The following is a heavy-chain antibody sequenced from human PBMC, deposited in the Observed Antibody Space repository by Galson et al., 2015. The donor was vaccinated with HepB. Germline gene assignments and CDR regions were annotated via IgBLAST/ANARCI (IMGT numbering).Heavy chain of an antibody. CDR3: ARLGGWYGNYYYGMDV. CDR1: GFTFSSYS. V-gene: IGHV3-48*02. Sequence: SLRLSCAASGFTFSSYSMNWVRQAPGKGLEWVSYISSSSSTIYYADSVKGRFTISRDNAKNSLYLQMNSLRDEDTAVYYCARLGGWYGNYYYGMDVWGQGTTVTVSS. CDR2: ISSSSSTI. J-gene: IGHJ6*02. D-gene: IGHD6-19*01.